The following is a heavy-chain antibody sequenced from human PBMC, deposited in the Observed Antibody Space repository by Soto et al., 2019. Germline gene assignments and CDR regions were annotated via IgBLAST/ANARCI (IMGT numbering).Heavy chain of an antibody. CDR2: ISAYNGNT. V-gene: IGHV1-18*01. CDR1: GYTFTSYG. D-gene: IGHD5-18*01. Sequence: QVQLVQSGAEVKKPGASVKVSCKASGYTFTSYGISWVRQAPGQGLEWMGWISAYNGNTNCAQKLQGRVTMTTDTSXXTAYMELRSLRSDDTAVYYCASSLLVGYGLEGESDWGQGTLVTVSS. CDR3: ASSLLVGYGLEGESD. J-gene: IGHJ4*02.